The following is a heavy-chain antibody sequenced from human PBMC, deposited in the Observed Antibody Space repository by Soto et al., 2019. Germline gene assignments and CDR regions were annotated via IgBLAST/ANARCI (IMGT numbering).Heavy chain of an antibody. Sequence: GGSLRLSCAASGFTFSSYAMSWVRQAPGKGLEWVSAISGSGGSTFYADSVKGRFTISRDNSKNTLYLQMNSLRAEDTAVYYCAKEGDAGESLHYFDYWGQGTLVTVSS. CDR1: GFTFSSYA. CDR3: AKEGDAGESLHYFDY. J-gene: IGHJ4*02. D-gene: IGHD7-27*01. V-gene: IGHV3-23*01. CDR2: ISGSGGST.